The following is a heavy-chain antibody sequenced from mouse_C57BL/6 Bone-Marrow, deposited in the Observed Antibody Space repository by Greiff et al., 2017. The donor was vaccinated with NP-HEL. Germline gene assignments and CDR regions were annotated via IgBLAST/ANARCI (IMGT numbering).Heavy chain of an antibody. V-gene: IGHV1-52*01. CDR2: IDPSDSET. CDR3: ARELRLYYYAMDY. Sequence: VQLQQPGAELVRPGSSVKLSCKASGYTFTSYWMHWVKQRPIQGLEWIGNIDPSDSETHYNQKFKDKATLTVDKSSSTAYMQLSSLTSEDSAVYYCARELRLYYYAMDYWGQGTSVTVSS. D-gene: IGHD3-2*02. J-gene: IGHJ4*01. CDR1: GYTFTSYW.